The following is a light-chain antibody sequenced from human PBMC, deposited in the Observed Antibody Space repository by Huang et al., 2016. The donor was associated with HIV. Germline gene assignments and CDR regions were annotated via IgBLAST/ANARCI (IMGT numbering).Light chain of an antibody. CDR2: AAS. Sequence: DIQMTQSPSSLSASVGDRVAITCRASQGISNSVAWYQQKPGKAPKLLLYAASRLEGGVTSRFIGSGSGTFYTLTISSLQPEDVAIYHCQQYHGVPWTFGQGTKVEVK. CDR1: QGISNS. V-gene: IGKV1-NL1*01. CDR3: QQYHGVPWT. J-gene: IGKJ1*01.